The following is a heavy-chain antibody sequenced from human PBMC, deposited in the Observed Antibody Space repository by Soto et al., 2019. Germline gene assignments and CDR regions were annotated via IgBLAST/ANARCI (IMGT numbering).Heavy chain of an antibody. D-gene: IGHD3-10*01. J-gene: IGHJ4*02. V-gene: IGHV4-34*01. CDR2: INHSGST. CDR1: GGSFSGYY. CDR3: ARVLLWFGEFYFDY. Sequence: PSETLSLTCAVYGGSFSGYYWSWIRQPPGKGLEWIGEINHSGSTNYNPSLKSRVTISVDTSKNQFSLKLSSVTAADTAVYYCARVLLWFGEFYFDYWGQGTLVTVS.